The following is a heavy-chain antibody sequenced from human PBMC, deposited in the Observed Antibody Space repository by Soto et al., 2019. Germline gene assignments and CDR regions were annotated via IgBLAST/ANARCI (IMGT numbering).Heavy chain of an antibody. J-gene: IGHJ6*02. D-gene: IGHD2-15*01. CDR2: IYNDGTT. CDR1: GFTVSSTY. CDR3: ARDLGYCTGGSCYSDYYGMDV. V-gene: IGHV3-53*01. Sequence: EVQLVESGGGLIQPGGSLRLSCAASGFTVSSTYMSWVRQAPGKGLEWVSVIYNDGTTYFADSVKGRFTISRDNSKNTRYLQMNSRRAEDTAVYFCARDLGYCTGGSCYSDYYGMDVWGQGTTVTVSS.